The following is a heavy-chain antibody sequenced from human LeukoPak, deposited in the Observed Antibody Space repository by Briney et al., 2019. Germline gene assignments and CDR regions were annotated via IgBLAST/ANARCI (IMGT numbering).Heavy chain of an antibody. CDR2: IDGSGSNT. V-gene: IGHV3-23*05. CDR1: GFTFTRNA. D-gene: IGHD2-2*01. Sequence: GGSLRLSCAASGFTFTRNAMAWVRQAPGKGLEWVSAIDGSGSNTFYADSVKGRVTISRDQSTNTVYLQRDSLRADDTAVYYCAKAHCSSTSCSSADNWGQGTLVTVSS. J-gene: IGHJ4*02. CDR3: AKAHCSSTSCSSADN.